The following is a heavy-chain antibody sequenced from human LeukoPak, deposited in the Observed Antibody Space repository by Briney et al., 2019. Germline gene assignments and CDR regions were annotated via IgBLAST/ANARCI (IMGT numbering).Heavy chain of an antibody. CDR3: AREDYGGNYDY. Sequence: PGGSLRLSCAASGFTFSSYTMNWVRQAPGRGLEWVSSIISNIRYIHYANSVKGRLTIPRDNAKNSLYLQMNSLRAEDTAVYYCAREDYGGNYDYWGQGTLVTVSS. J-gene: IGHJ4*02. V-gene: IGHV3-21*01. CDR2: IISNIRYI. CDR1: GFTFSSYT. D-gene: IGHD4-23*01.